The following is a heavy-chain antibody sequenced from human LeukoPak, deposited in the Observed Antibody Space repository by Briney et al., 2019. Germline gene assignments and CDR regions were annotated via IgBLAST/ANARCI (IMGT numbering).Heavy chain of an antibody. CDR3: ARRRGYDFWSGYYTFWFDP. Sequence: PSETLSLTCAVYGGSFSGYYWSWIRQPPGKGLEWIGEINHSGSTNYNPSLKSRVTISVDTSKNQFSLKLSSVTAADTAVYYCARRRGYDFWSGYYTFWFDPWGQGTLVTVSS. CDR2: INHSGST. V-gene: IGHV4-34*01. J-gene: IGHJ5*02. D-gene: IGHD3-3*01. CDR1: GGSFSGYY.